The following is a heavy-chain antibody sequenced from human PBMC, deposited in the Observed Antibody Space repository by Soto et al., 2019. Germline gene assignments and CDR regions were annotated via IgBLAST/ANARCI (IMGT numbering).Heavy chain of an antibody. V-gene: IGHV4-31*03. CDR3: ARARIAAADSYYFDY. J-gene: IGHJ4*02. Sequence: SETLSLTCTVSCGSISSGGYYWSWIRQHPGKGLEWIGYIYYSGSTYYNPSLKSRVTISVDTSKNQFSLKLSSVTAADTAVYYCARARIAAADSYYFDYWGQGTLVTVSS. CDR2: IYYSGST. D-gene: IGHD6-13*01. CDR1: CGSISSGGYY.